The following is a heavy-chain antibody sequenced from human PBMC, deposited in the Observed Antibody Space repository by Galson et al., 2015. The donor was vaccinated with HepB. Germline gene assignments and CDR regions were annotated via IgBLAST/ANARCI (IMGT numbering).Heavy chain of an antibody. D-gene: IGHD3-3*01. Sequence: SLRLSCAASGFTFSSYAMSWVRQAPGKGLEWVSAISGSGGSTYYADSVKGWFTISRDNSKNTLYLQMNSLRAEDTAVYYCAKDGAIFGVEIYYYYGMDVWGQGTTVTVSS. CDR1: GFTFSSYA. J-gene: IGHJ6*02. V-gene: IGHV3-23*01. CDR2: ISGSGGST. CDR3: AKDGAIFGVEIYYYYGMDV.